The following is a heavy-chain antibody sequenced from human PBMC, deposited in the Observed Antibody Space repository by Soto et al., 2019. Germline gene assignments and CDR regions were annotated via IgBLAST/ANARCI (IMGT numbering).Heavy chain of an antibody. CDR1: GFTFSSYG. CDR2: IWYDGSNK. D-gene: IGHD3-3*01. V-gene: IGHV3-33*01. CDR3: ARGGGITIFGVVIPTYYFDY. J-gene: IGHJ4*02. Sequence: QVQLVESGGGVVQPGRSLRLSCAASGFTFSSYGMHWVRQAPGKGLEWVAVIWYDGSNKYYADAVKGRFTISRDNSKNTLYLQMNSLRGEDTAVYYCARGGGITIFGVVIPTYYFDYWGQGTLVTVSS.